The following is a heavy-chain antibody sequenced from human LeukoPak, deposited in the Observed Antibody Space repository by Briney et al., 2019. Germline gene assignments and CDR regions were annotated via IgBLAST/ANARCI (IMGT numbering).Heavy chain of an antibody. J-gene: IGHJ4*02. V-gene: IGHV3-33*03. CDR1: GFTFSSHG. CDR2: IWHDGITK. Sequence: GGSLRLSCAASGFTFSSHGMHWVRQAPGKGLEWVAVIWHDGITKYYADSLKGRFTISRDNSKNTLYLQMSSLRAEDTAVYYCAKVGDYYGSGKYSNFDYWGQGTLVTVSS. CDR3: AKVGDYYGSGKYSNFDY. D-gene: IGHD3-10*01.